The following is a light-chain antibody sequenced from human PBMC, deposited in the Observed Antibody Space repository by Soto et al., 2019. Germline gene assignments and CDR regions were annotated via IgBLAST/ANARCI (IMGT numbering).Light chain of an antibody. CDR3: QHRSNWLGT. CDR1: QSVGSF. Sequence: EIVLTQSPATLSLSPGERATLSCRASQSVGSFLSWYQQKYGQTPRLLIYDASNRATGIPARFSGSGSGTDFTLTISSLEPEDFAVYYCQHRSNWLGTFGPGTKVDIK. J-gene: IGKJ3*01. CDR2: DAS. V-gene: IGKV3-11*01.